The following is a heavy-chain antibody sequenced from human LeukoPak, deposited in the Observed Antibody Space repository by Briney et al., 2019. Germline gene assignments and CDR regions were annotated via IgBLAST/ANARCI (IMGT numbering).Heavy chain of an antibody. CDR2: IRSSGGDT. Sequence: PGGSLRLSCAASGFTFREYSMSWVRQAPGKGLEWVSNIRSSGGDTYYTDSVEGRFTISRDNSKNTLYLQMNSLRAEDTAVYYCAKGGYTTWFDPWGQGTLVTVSS. V-gene: IGHV3-23*01. CDR3: AKGGYTTWFDP. CDR1: GFTFREYS. D-gene: IGHD2-15*01. J-gene: IGHJ5*02.